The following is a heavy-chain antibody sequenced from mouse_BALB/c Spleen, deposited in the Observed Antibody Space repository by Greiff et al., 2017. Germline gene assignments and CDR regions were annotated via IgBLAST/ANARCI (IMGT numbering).Heavy chain of an antibody. Sequence: EVMLVESGGGLVQPGGSLKLSCAASGFTFSSYTMSWVRQTPEKRLEWVAYISNGGGSTYYPDTVKGRFTISRDNAKNTLYLQMSSLKSEDTAMYYCARNVWYQYYFDYWGQGTTLTVSS. D-gene: IGHD2-10*02. V-gene: IGHV5-12-2*01. CDR1: GFTFSSYT. CDR3: ARNVWYQYYFDY. J-gene: IGHJ2*01. CDR2: ISNGGGST.